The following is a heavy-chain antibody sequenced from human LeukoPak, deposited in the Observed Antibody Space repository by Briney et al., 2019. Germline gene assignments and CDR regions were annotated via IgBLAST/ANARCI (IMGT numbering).Heavy chain of an antibody. D-gene: IGHD2-15*01. Sequence: ATVKISCKVSGYTFTDYYMHSVQQAPGKGLEWMGLVDPEDGETIYAEKFQGRVTITADTSTDTAYMELSSLRSEDTAVYYCATEGCSGGSCYPTGWFDPWGQGTLVTVSS. J-gene: IGHJ5*02. CDR1: GYTFTDYY. CDR2: VDPEDGET. CDR3: ATEGCSGGSCYPTGWFDP. V-gene: IGHV1-69-2*01.